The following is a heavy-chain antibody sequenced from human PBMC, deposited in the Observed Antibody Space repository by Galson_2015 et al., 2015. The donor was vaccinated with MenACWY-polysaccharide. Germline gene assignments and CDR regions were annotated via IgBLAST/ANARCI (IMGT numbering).Heavy chain of an antibody. V-gene: IGHV5-51*01. D-gene: IGHD6-19*01. CDR1: GYSFATYW. Sequence: QSGAEVKKPGESLKISCKGSGYSFATYWIGWVRQMPGKGLEWMGIIYPGDSDTRYSPSFQGQVTISADKSINTAYLQWNSLKASESAMFYCARHGLKTQWTWFGPWGQGTLVTVSS. CDR3: ARHGLKTQWTWFGP. J-gene: IGHJ5*02. CDR2: IYPGDSDT.